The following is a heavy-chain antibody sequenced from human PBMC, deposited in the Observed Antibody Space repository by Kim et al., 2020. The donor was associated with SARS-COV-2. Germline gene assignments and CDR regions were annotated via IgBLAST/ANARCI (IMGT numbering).Heavy chain of an antibody. CDR3: ARTYYYGSGFDY. J-gene: IGHJ4*02. Sequence: SSSPTFQGQVTISADKSINTVYLQWISLKASDTAMYYCARTYYYGSGFDYWGQGTLVTVSS. D-gene: IGHD3-10*01. V-gene: IGHV5-51*01.